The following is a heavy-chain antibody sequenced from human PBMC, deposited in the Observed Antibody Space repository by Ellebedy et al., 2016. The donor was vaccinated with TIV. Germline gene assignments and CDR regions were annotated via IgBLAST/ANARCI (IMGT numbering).Heavy chain of an antibody. CDR1: GGSISSSSYY. D-gene: IGHD3-22*01. CDR3: ARVGGYWQDYFDY. V-gene: IGHV4-39*07. J-gene: IGHJ4*02. Sequence: SETLSLTXTVPGGSISSSSYYWGWIRQPPGKGLEWIGNIYYSGSTYYNPPLKSRVTISVDTSKNQFSLKLSSVTAADTAIYYCARVGGYWQDYFDYWGQGTLVTVSS. CDR2: IYYSGST.